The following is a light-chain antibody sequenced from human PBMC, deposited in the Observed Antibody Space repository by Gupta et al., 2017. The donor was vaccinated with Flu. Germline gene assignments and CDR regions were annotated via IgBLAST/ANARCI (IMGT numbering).Light chain of an antibody. J-gene: IGLJ2*01. Sequence: SYELTQPPSVSVSAGQTASISCSGDELGDKYTFWYQQKAGQSPVVVIYQDSKRPSGIPERFYGSNSGTTAIMTSSGTQAMEEADYYCQAWDSTTVVFGGGTKVTVL. CDR1: ELGDKY. CDR2: QDS. V-gene: IGLV3-1*01. CDR3: QAWDSTTVV.